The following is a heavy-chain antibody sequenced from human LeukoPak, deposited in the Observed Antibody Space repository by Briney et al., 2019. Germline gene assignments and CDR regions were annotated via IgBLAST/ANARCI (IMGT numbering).Heavy chain of an antibody. CDR2: IYYSGST. CDR1: GGSISSYY. J-gene: IGHJ4*02. Sequence: PSETLSLTCTVSGGSISSYYWSWIRQPPGKGLEWIGYIYYSGSTNYNPSLKSRVTISVDTSKNQFSLKLSSVTAADTAVYYCARHHHMVRGANFFDYWGQGTLVTVSS. V-gene: IGHV4-59*01. CDR3: ARHHHMVRGANFFDY. D-gene: IGHD3-10*01.